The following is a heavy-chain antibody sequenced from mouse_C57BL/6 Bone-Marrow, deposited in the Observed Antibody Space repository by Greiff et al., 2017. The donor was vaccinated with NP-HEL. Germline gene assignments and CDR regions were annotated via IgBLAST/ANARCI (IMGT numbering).Heavy chain of an antibody. CDR1: GYTFTSYD. CDR2: IYPRDGST. Sequence: QVQLQQSGPELVKPGASVKLSCKASGYTFTSYDINWVKQRPGQGLEWIGWIYPRDGSTTYNEKFKGKATLTVDTSSSTAYMELHSLTSEDSAVYFCARGKDGNYFYYAMDYWGQGTSVTVSS. V-gene: IGHV1-85*01. D-gene: IGHD2-1*01. CDR3: ARGKDGNYFYYAMDY. J-gene: IGHJ4*01.